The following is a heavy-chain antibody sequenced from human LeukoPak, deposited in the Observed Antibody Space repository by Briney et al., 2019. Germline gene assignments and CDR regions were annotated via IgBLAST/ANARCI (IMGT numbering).Heavy chain of an antibody. J-gene: IGHJ4*02. CDR1: GGSISSSSYY. Sequence: SETLSLTCTVSGGSISSSSYYWGWIRQPPGKGLEWIGSIYYSGSTYYNPSLKSRVTISVDTSKNQFSLKLSSVTAADTAVYYCARGGDILTGYKHLFDYWGQGTLVTVSS. V-gene: IGHV4-39*07. CDR3: ARGGDILTGYKHLFDY. D-gene: IGHD3-9*01. CDR2: IYYSGST.